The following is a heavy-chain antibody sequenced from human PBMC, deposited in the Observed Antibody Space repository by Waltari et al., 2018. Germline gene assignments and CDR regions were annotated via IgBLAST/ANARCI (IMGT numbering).Heavy chain of an antibody. J-gene: IGHJ2*01. D-gene: IGHD1-26*01. CDR2: ISGSDGRT. CDR1: GFRFRRYV. V-gene: IGHV3-23*04. CDR3: AKDLGGYSGSHWYFDV. Sequence: EVQLVESGGGSVQPGGSLGLSWAASGFRFRRYVLRWVRQAPGKGLEWLSSISGSDGRTNYADSAKGRFTISRDNSKDTLFLQMNSLGVDDAAVYYCAKDLGGYSGSHWYFDVWGRGTLVTVSS.